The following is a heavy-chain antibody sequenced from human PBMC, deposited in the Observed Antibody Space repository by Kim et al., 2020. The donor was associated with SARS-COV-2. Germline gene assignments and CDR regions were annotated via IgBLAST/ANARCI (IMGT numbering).Heavy chain of an antibody. D-gene: IGHD4-17*01. CDR3: ARHCLFGVTTHNWFDP. V-gene: IGHV4-39*01. Sequence: SLKSRVTISVDTSKNQFSLKLSSVTAADTAVYYCARHCLFGVTTHNWFDPWGQGTLVTVSS. J-gene: IGHJ5*02.